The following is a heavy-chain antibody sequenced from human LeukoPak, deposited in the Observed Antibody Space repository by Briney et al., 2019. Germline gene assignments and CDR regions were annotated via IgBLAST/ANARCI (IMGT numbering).Heavy chain of an antibody. D-gene: IGHD6-25*01. CDR2: IIPIFGTA. Sequence: ASVKVSCKASRGTFSSYAISWVRQAPGQGLEWMGGIIPIFGTANYAQKFQGRVTITADESTSTAYMELSSLRSEDTAVYYCARDSGGIYPGLDYWGQGTLVTVSS. J-gene: IGHJ4*02. CDR1: RGTFSSYA. V-gene: IGHV1-69*13. CDR3: ARDSGGIYPGLDY.